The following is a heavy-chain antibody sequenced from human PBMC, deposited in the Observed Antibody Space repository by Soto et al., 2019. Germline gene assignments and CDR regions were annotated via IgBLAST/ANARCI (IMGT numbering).Heavy chain of an antibody. Sequence: ASVKVSCKASGYTFGGYYMHWVRQAPGQGLEWMGWIKPNSGSTNYAQKFQGWVTMTRDTSISTAYMELSRLRSDDTAMYYCARAEYSSSLAENYYYYSGTDVWGKGTTV. CDR2: IKPNSGST. CDR3: ARAEYSSSLAENYYYYSGTDV. D-gene: IGHD6-6*01. CDR1: GYTFGGYY. J-gene: IGHJ6*04. V-gene: IGHV1-2*04.